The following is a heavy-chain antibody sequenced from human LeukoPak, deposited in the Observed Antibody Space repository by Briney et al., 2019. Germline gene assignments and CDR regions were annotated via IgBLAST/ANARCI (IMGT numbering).Heavy chain of an antibody. J-gene: IGHJ4*02. D-gene: IGHD4-11*01. CDR1: GFTFGDYG. Sequence: GGSLRLSCTAFGFTFGDYGMSWVRQAPGKGLEWVANIKQDGGEKFYVDSVKGRFTISRDNAKNSLYLQMNSLRAEDTAVYYCAREDHSNYNYWGQGTLVTVSS. V-gene: IGHV3-7*01. CDR2: IKQDGGEK. CDR3: AREDHSNYNY.